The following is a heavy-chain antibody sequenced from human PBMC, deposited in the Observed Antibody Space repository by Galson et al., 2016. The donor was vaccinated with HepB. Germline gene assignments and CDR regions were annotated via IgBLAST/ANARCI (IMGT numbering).Heavy chain of an antibody. CDR1: GFTFNTFS. CDR2: ITRSGGDT. CDR3: AKDHHDYGDSWYFDH. J-gene: IGHJ2*01. Sequence: SLRLSCAASGFTFNTFSMNWVRQAPGKGLEWASSITRSGGDTYYADSVKGRFTTSRDNSKNTLYLQMNSLRPEDTALYYCAKDHHDYGDSWYFDHWGRGTLVTVSS. D-gene: IGHD4-17*01. V-gene: IGHV3-23*01.